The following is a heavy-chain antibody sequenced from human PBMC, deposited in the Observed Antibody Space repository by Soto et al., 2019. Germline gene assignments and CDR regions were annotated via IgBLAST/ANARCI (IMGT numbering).Heavy chain of an antibody. V-gene: IGHV1-69*01. Sequence: QVHLVQSGAEVKKPESSVKVSCKASGGTFNDYAFSWVRQAPGQGLEWMGGIIPIFGATNYAQLFQGRLTITGDESTRTLNRVLGSLRSDETAVYYWAIAHSYHHYDRDVWGKGTTVTVSS. J-gene: IGHJ6*04. CDR2: IIPIFGAT. CDR3: AIAHSYHHYDRDV. D-gene: IGHD2-21*01. CDR1: GGTFNDYA.